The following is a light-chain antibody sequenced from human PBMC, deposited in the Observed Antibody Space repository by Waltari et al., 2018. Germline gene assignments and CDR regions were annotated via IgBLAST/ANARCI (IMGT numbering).Light chain of an antibody. CDR3: QQRSNWLYT. V-gene: IGKV3-11*01. CDR1: QSVSSY. J-gene: IGKJ2*01. CDR2: DAS. Sequence: EIVLTQSPATLSLSPGERATLSCRASQSVSSYLAWYQQKPGQAPRLLIYDASNRATGIPARFSGSGSGTDFTLTISSLEPEDFAVYYCQQRSNWLYTFG.